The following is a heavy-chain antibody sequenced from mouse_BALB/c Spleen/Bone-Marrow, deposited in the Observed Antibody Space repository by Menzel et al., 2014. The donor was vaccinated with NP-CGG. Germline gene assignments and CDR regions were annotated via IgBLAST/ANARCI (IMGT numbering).Heavy chain of an antibody. J-gene: IGHJ4*01. CDR3: ARGGYGNVYYAMGY. CDR1: GYTFTSYV. D-gene: IGHD2-10*02. CDR2: INPYNDGT. Sequence: VQLQQSGPELVKPGASVKMSCKAPGYTFTSYVMHWVKQKPGQGLEWIGYINPYNDGTKYNEKFKGKATLTSDKSSSTAYMELSSLTSEDSAVYYCARGGYGNVYYAMGYWGQGTSVTVSS. V-gene: IGHV1-14*01.